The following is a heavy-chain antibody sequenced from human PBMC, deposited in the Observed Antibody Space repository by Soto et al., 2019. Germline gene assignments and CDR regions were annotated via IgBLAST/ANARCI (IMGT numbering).Heavy chain of an antibody. CDR3: ARHYSSGSRNWFDS. CDR1: GGSINSSSYF. Sequence: LSLTCSVSGGSINSSSYFWGWVRQPPGKGLEWIGSIYYSGSTYYNPSLRSRVTISVDTSKNQFSLKLSSVTAADTAVFYCARHYSSGSRNWFDSWGQGTLVTVSS. CDR2: IYYSGST. V-gene: IGHV4-39*01. J-gene: IGHJ5*01. D-gene: IGHD6-19*01.